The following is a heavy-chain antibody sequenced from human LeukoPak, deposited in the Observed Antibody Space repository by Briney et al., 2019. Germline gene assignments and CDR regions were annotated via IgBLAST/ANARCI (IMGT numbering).Heavy chain of an antibody. CDR1: GYSISSGYL. V-gene: IGHV4-38-2*01. Sequence: SETLSLTCAVSGYSISSGYLWGWTRQSPGKGLEWIGSMYHSGTAYYNPALESRVSISLDTSKNLLSLKVYSVTAADTAIYYCARVWGSDSYAHEDWGQETLVTVSS. J-gene: IGHJ4*02. D-gene: IGHD1-26*01. CDR3: ARVWGSDSYAHED. CDR2: MYHSGTA.